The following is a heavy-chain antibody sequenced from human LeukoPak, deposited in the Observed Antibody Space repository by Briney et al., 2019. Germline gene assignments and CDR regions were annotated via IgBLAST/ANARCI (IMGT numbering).Heavy chain of an antibody. CDR2: INHSGST. D-gene: IGHD2-2*01. Sequence: SETLSLTCTVSGGSISSYYWSWIRQPPGKGLEWIGEINHSGSTNYNPSLKSRVTISVDTSKNQFSLKLSSVTAADTAVYYCARHYAPPDARIDYWGQGTLVTVSS. CDR3: ARHYAPPDARIDY. CDR1: GGSISSYY. V-gene: IGHV4-59*08. J-gene: IGHJ4*02.